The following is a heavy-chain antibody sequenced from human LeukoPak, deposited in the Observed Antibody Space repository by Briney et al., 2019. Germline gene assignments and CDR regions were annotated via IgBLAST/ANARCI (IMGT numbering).Heavy chain of an antibody. J-gene: IGHJ3*02. CDR1: GGSFSGYY. V-gene: IGHV4-34*01. D-gene: IGHD2-21*01. CDR2: INHSGST. CDR3: ARSRPGLVVGTRSAFDI. Sequence: SETLSLTCAVYGGSFSGYYWSWIRQPPGKGLEWIGEINHSGSTNYNPSLKSRVTISADTSKNKFSLNLSSVTAADTAVYYCARSRPGLVVGTRSAFDIWGQGTMVTVSS.